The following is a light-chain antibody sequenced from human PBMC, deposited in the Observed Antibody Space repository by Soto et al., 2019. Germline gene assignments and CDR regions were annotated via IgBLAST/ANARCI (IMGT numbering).Light chain of an antibody. Sequence: EIVMTQSPVSRSGSPVEIGTLSFRASPSVTNYLAWYQQKPGQPPRLLIYGAFNRAAGIPARFSGSGSETDFTLTIGSLEPEDFALYYCQQRSNWPPITFGQGTRLV. V-gene: IGKV3-11*01. J-gene: IGKJ5*01. CDR1: PSVTNY. CDR2: GAF. CDR3: QQRSNWPPIT.